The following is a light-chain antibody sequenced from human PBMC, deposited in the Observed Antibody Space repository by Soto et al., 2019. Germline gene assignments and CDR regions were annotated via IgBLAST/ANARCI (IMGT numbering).Light chain of an antibody. CDR1: QSVSSN. CDR3: QQYNNWLT. Sequence: EILMTQSPATLSVSPGERATLSCRASQSVSSNLAWYQQKPGQAPSLLIYGASTRATGIPARFSGSGSGTEFTLTISRLQSEDFAVYYCQQYNNWLTFGQGTKWIS. CDR2: GAS. J-gene: IGKJ1*01. V-gene: IGKV3-15*01.